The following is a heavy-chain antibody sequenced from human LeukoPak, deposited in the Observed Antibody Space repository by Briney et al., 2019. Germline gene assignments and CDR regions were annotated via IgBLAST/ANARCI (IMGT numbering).Heavy chain of an antibody. V-gene: IGHV1-2*02. CDR3: ATDGYSGTYFGH. CDR1: GYTFTGYY. J-gene: IGHJ4*02. CDR2: INPNSGGT. D-gene: IGHD5-12*01. Sequence: GASVKVSCKASGYTFTGYYMHWVRQAPGQGLEWMGWINPNSGGTNYAQKFQGRVTMTRDTSTDTAYLELSSLRVEDTAVYFCATDGYSGTYFGHWGQGTLVSVSS.